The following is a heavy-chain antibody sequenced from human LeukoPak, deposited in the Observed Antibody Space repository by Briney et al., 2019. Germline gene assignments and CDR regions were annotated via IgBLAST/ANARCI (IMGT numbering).Heavy chain of an antibody. CDR3: ARSLVVPAHYYYYYYMDV. Sequence: PSETLSLTCTVSGCSISSSSYYWGWIRQPPGKGLEWIGSIYHSGSTYYNPSLNSRVTISVDTSKNQFSLKLRSVTAADTAVYYCARSLVVPAHYYYYYYMDVWGKGTTVTVSS. CDR1: GCSISSSSYY. V-gene: IGHV4-39*01. J-gene: IGHJ6*03. D-gene: IGHD2-2*01. CDR2: IYHSGST.